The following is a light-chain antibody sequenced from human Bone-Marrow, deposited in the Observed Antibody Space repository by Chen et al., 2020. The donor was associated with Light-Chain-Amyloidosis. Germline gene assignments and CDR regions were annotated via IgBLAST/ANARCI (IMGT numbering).Light chain of an antibody. J-gene: IGLJ1*01. CDR3: AAWDGSLSGYV. CDR1: SGDVGGFHY. CDR2: DVS. Sequence: QSALTQPASVSASPGQSITISCTGTSGDVGGFHYVSWYQQHPGKAPKLMIYDVSRRPSGVSHRFSASKSGTSAFLAISGLRSEDEADYYCAAWDGSLSGYVFGTGTKVIVL. V-gene: IGLV2-14*03.